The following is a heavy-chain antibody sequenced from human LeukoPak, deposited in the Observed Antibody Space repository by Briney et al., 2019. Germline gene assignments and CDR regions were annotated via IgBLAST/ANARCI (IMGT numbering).Heavy chain of an antibody. CDR2: ISAYNGNT. V-gene: IGHV1-18*01. D-gene: IGHD2-15*01. J-gene: IGHJ4*02. Sequence: ASVKVSCKASGYTFTSYGISWVRQAPGQALEWMGWISAYNGNTNYAQKLQGRVTMTTDTSTSTAYMELRSLRSDDTAVYYCASLVCSGGSCPFDYWGQGTLVTDCS. CDR1: GYTFTSYG. CDR3: ASLVCSGGSCPFDY.